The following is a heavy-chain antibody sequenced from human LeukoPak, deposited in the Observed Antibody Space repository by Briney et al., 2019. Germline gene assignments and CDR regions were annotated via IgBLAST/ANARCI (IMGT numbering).Heavy chain of an antibody. CDR2: ISGSGGST. V-gene: IGHV3-23*01. CDR3: AKGYSGSYYSPPIFDS. D-gene: IGHD1-26*01. Sequence: PGGSLRLSCVASGFTFRNYGMSWVRQAPGKGLEWVSAISGSGGSTYYADSVKGRFTISRDNAKNSLYLQMNSLRTEDMALYYCAKGYSGSYYSPPIFDSWGQGTLVTVSS. J-gene: IGHJ4*02. CDR1: GFTFRNYG.